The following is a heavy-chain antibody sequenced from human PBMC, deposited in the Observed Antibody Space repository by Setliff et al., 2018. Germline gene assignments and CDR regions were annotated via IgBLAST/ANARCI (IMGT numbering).Heavy chain of an antibody. D-gene: IGHD1-26*01. CDR1: GGSISSSSYY. J-gene: IGHJ5*02. CDR3: AREIVRLGGSYESEDWFDP. Sequence: PSETLSLTCTVSGGSISSSSYYWGWIRQPPGKGLEWIGSIYYSGSTYYNPSLKSRVTISVDTSKNQFSLKLSSVTAADTAVYYCAREIVRLGGSYESEDWFDPWGQGTLVTVSS. CDR2: IYYSGST. V-gene: IGHV4-39*07.